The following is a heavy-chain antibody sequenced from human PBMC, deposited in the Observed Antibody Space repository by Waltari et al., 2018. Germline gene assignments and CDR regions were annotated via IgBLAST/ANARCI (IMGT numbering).Heavy chain of an antibody. J-gene: IGHJ4*02. CDR2: IIPNLGIA. V-gene: IGHV1-69*02. CDR1: GGTFSSYT. CDR3: AREMATNALYDY. Sequence: QVQLVQSGAEVKKPGSSVKVSCKASGGTFSSYTISWVRQAPGQGLEWMGRIIPNLGIANYEQKFQGRVTITADKSTSTAYMELSSLRSEDTAVYYCAREMATNALYDYWGQGTLVTVSS. D-gene: IGHD5-12*01.